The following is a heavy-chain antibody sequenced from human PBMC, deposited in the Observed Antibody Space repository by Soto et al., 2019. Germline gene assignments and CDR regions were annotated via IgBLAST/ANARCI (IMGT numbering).Heavy chain of an antibody. D-gene: IGHD3-16*01. J-gene: IGHJ6*02. Sequence: GGSLRLSCAASGFTFSSYGMHWVRQAPGKGLEWVAVISYDGSNKYYADSVKGRFTISRDNSKNTLYLQMNSLRAEDTAVYNCAKCPPSSSIMTSYYYYGMDVWGQGTTVTVSS. CDR2: ISYDGSNK. V-gene: IGHV3-30*18. CDR3: AKCPPSSSIMTSYYYYGMDV. CDR1: GFTFSSYG.